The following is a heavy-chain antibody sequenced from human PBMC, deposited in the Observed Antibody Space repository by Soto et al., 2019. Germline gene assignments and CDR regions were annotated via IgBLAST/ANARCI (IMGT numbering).Heavy chain of an antibody. CDR1: GWSFIGYY. CDR3: ARGRIVVVPAAQMYYYYYYYMDV. Sequence: SETLSLTCAVYGWSFIGYYWSWIRQPPGKGLEWIGEINHSGSTNYNPSLKSRVTISVDTSKNQFSLKLSSVTAADTAVYYCARGRIVVVPAAQMYYYYYYYMDVWGKGTTVTVSS. V-gene: IGHV4-34*01. J-gene: IGHJ6*03. CDR2: INHSGST. D-gene: IGHD2-2*01.